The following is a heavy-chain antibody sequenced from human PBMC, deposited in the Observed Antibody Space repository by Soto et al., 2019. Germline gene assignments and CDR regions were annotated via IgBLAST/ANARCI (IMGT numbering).Heavy chain of an antibody. J-gene: IGHJ6*02. CDR2: IYYSGIT. CDR3: ARYTSNYYYGMDV. CDR1: GGSSSSYY. Sequence: QVQLQESGPGLVKPSETMALTCTVSGGSSSSYYWSWIRQPPGKGLEWIGYIYYSGITNYNPSLKSRVPISVDTSKKQFSLQLRSVTAADTAVYYCARYTSNYYYGMDVWGPGTPVNVSS. D-gene: IGHD2-2*02. V-gene: IGHV4-59*01.